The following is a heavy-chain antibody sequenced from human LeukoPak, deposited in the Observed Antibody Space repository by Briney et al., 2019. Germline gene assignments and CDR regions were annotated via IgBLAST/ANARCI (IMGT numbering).Heavy chain of an antibody. CDR3: AKGEGSGWSHRRAFDI. Sequence: PGGSLRLSCAASGFAFTAYALSSVGQAAGPELECFTAFSGSGGSKYYADSVKGRFTISRDNSKNTLYLQMNSLRAEDTAVYYCAKGEGSGWSHRRAFDIWGQGTMVTVSS. V-gene: IGHV3-23*01. CDR1: GFAFTAYA. J-gene: IGHJ3*02. D-gene: IGHD6-19*01. CDR2: FSGSGGSK.